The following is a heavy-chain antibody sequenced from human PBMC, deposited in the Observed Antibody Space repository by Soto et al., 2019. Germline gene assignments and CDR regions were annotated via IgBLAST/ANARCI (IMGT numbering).Heavy chain of an antibody. Sequence: QVQLVESGGGVVQPGTSLKLSCAASGFTFDDFGFHWVRQAPGKGLEWVATLSYDGSHEYYADSVKGRFTISRHNSKITLYLQMNSLKTEDTAMYYCAKEMFPRTVLDSSSPWGDYWGQGTLVTVSS. V-gene: IGHV3-30*18. CDR3: AKEMFPRTVLDSSSPWGDY. CDR2: LSYDGSHE. J-gene: IGHJ4*02. D-gene: IGHD3-22*01. CDR1: GFTFDDFG.